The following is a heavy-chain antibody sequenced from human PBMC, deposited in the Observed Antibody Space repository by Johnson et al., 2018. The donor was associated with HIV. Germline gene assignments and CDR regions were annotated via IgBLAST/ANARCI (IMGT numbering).Heavy chain of an antibody. CDR2: ISYDGSNK. CDR3: AKDRAARHDAFDI. J-gene: IGHJ3*02. V-gene: IGHV3-30*18. CDR1: GFTFSSYA. D-gene: IGHD6-6*01. Sequence: QLVESGGGLIQPGWSLRLSCAASGFTFSSYAMSWVRQAPGKGLEWVAVISYDGSNKYYADSVKGRFTISRDNSKNTLYLQMNSRRAEDTAVYYCAKDRAARHDAFDIWGQGTMVTVSS.